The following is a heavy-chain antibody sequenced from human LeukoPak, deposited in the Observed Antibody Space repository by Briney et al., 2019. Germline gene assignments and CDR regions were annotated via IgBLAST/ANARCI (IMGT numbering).Heavy chain of an antibody. CDR1: GFTFDDYA. CDR3: HGVERKLSFDY. V-gene: IGHV3-9*01. D-gene: IGHD3-16*02. Sequence: GGSLRLSCAASGFTFDDYAMHWVRQAPGKGLEWVSGISWNSGSIGYADSVKGRFTISRDNAKNSLYLQMNSLRAEDTALYYCHGVERKLSFDYWGQGTLVTVSS. CDR2: ISWNSGSI. J-gene: IGHJ4*02.